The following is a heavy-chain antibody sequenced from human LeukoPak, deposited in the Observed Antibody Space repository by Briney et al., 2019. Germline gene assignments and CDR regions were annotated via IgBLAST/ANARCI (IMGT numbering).Heavy chain of an antibody. Sequence: ASVKVSCKASGYRFSRYGISWVRQAPGQGPEWVGWVSVFNGDTKYAQKFQGRVTVTTEISTDTAYMELSSLRSDDTGAYYCARGHGYYYYIDVWGKGTTVTVTS. V-gene: IGHV1-18*01. J-gene: IGHJ6*03. D-gene: IGHD6-13*01. CDR2: VSVFNGDT. CDR1: GYRFSRYG. CDR3: ARGHGYYYYIDV.